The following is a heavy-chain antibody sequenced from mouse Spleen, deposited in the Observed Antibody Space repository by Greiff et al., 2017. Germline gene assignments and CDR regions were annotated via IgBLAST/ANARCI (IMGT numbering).Heavy chain of an antibody. J-gene: IGHJ1*01. CDR2: IDPSDSET. V-gene: IGHV1-52*01. CDR1: GYTFTSYW. Sequence: QLQQPGAELVRPGSSVKLSCKASGYTFTSYWMHWVKQRPIQGLEWIGNIDPSDSETHYNQKFKDKATLTVDKSSSTAYMQLSSLTSEDSAVYYCASLYDSHWYFDVWGAGTTVTVSS. D-gene: IGHD2-3*01. CDR3: ASLYDSHWYFDV.